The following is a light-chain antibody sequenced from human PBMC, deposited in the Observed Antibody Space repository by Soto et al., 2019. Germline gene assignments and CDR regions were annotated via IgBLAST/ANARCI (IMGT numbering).Light chain of an antibody. J-gene: IGLJ3*02. V-gene: IGLV2-8*01. CDR2: EVT. Sequence: QSALTQPPSASGSPGQSVTISCTGTSSDVGAYNYVSWYQQHAGKAPKLVIYEVTKRPSGVPDRFSGSKSANTASLTVSGLLAEDEADYYCSSFASSNIWVFGGGIKLTVL. CDR1: SSDVGAYNY. CDR3: SSFASSNIWV.